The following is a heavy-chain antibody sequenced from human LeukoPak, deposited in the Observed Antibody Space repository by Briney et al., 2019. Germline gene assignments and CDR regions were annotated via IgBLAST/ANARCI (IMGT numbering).Heavy chain of an antibody. Sequence: SETLSLTCTVSTGSISGHYWSWVRQPPGKGLEWIAYIYYSGGTKYNPSLKSRVTISLDTSKNQFSLRLSSVTAADTAMYYCARHAQSPYSGSFDYWGQGTLVTVSS. CDR2: IYYSGGT. CDR1: TGSISGHY. CDR3: ARHAQSPYSGSFDY. D-gene: IGHD1-26*01. J-gene: IGHJ4*02. V-gene: IGHV4-59*08.